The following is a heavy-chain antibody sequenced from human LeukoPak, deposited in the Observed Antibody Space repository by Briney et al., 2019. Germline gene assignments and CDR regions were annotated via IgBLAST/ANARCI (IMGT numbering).Heavy chain of an antibody. CDR1: GGSIRSGSFY. J-gene: IGHJ4*02. V-gene: IGHV4-61*02. Sequence: SQTLSLTCTVSGGSIRSGSFYWSWIRQPAGKGLEWLGRISTNGNTNYNPSLKSRVIISVDTSNNQFSLMLNSVTAADTAVYYCAMSSSVTRFDYWGQGTLVTVSS. CDR2: ISTNGNT. D-gene: IGHD6-19*01. CDR3: AMSSSVTRFDY.